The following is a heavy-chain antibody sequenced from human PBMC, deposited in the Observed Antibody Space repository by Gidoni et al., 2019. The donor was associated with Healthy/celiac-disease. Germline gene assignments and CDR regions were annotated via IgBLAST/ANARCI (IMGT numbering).Heavy chain of an antibody. D-gene: IGHD6-6*01. CDR3: ARRSARRLREV. V-gene: IGHV3-48*03. J-gene: IGHJ4*02. CDR1: GFTFSSYE. Sequence: EVQLVESGGGLVQPGGSLRLYCAASGFTFSSYEMNWVRQAPGKGLEWVSYISSSGSTIYYADSVKGRFTISRDNAKNSLYLQMNSLRAEDTAVYYCARRSARRLREVWGQGTLVTVSS. CDR2: ISSSGSTI.